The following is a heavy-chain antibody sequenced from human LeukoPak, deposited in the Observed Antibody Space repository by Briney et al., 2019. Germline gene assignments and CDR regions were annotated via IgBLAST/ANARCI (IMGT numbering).Heavy chain of an antibody. CDR2: ISGSGGST. CDR1: GFTFSSYA. Sequence: PGGSLRLSCAASGFTFSSYAMSWVRQAPGKGLEWVSAISGSGGSTYYADSVKGRFTISRDNSKNTLYLQMNSLRSEDTAMYYCSRVAYYYDSAGFYLNYFYGMDVWGQGTTVTVSS. J-gene: IGHJ6*02. CDR3: SRVAYYYDSAGFYLNYFYGMDV. D-gene: IGHD3-22*01. V-gene: IGHV3-23*01.